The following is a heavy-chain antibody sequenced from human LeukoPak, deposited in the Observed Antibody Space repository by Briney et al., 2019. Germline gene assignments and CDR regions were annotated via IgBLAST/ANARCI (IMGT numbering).Heavy chain of an antibody. CDR3: ARGTLEHCSGASCYPLDS. D-gene: IGHD2-15*01. V-gene: IGHV3-30*03. Sequence: QPGGSLRLSCAASGFTFSSYGMHWVRQAPGKGLEWVAVISYDGSNKYYADSVKGRFTISRDNSKNTLYLQMNSLRAEDTAVYYCARGTLEHCSGASCYPLDSWGQGTLVTVSS. J-gene: IGHJ5*01. CDR1: GFTFSSYG. CDR2: ISYDGSNK.